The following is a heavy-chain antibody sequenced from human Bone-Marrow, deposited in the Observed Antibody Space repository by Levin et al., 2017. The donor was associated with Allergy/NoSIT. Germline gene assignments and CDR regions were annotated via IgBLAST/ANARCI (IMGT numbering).Heavy chain of an antibody. Sequence: ASVKVSCTASTFTSNTYALNWVRQAPGKGLEYLSSISTSGANTYYADSVKGRFTISRDKSKNTLFLQMNSLTVEDSATYYCASGSGGWENEPFDIWGQGTMVTVSS. V-gene: IGHV3-23*01. CDR3: ASGSGGWENEPFDI. J-gene: IGHJ3*02. CDR1: TFTSNTYA. CDR2: ISTSGANT. D-gene: IGHD3-3*01.